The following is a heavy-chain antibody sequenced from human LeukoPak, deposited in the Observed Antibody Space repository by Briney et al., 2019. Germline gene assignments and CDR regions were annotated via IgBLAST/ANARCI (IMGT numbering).Heavy chain of an antibody. CDR1: GFTFSTYP. J-gene: IGHJ4*02. D-gene: IGHD4-17*01. V-gene: IGHV3-21*01. CDR3: ARGYGDYGKYYFDS. Sequence: GRSLRLSCAASGFTFSTYPMNWVRQAPGKGLEWVSSISSGSGYIYYADSVKGRFIISRDNAKNSLYLQMNSLRAEDTAVYYCARGYGDYGKYYFDSWGQGTLVTVSS. CDR2: ISSGSGYI.